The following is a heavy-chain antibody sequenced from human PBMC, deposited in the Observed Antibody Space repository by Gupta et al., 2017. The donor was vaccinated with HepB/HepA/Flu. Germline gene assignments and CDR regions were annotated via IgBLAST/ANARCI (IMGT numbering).Heavy chain of an antibody. CDR3: AQSNRGGAD. CDR1: WFSLSTSGVG. Sequence: TLKESGPTLLKPTQTLTLTCTFSWFSLSTSGVGVGWIRQPPGKAMEWLAIIYWKDEKLDSPSLKRRLTITNYTSKNQVVITMKTMYNVYTATVDCAQSNRGGADGVQGTLVTVSS. CDR2: IYWKDEK. D-gene: IGHD3-10*01. J-gene: IGHJ4*02. V-gene: IGHV2-5*01.